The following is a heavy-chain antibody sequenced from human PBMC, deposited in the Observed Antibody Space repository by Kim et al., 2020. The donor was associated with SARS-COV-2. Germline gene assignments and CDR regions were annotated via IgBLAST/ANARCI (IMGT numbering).Heavy chain of an antibody. CDR1: GGTFSSYP. V-gene: IGHV1-69*13. D-gene: IGHD3-9*01. J-gene: IGHJ5*02. CDR2: IIPIFGTA. CDR3: ARESTAHYDILTGYYRGWFDP. Sequence: SVKVSCKASGGTFSSYPISWVRQAPGQGLEWMGGIIPIFGTANYAQKFQGRVTITADESTSTAYMELSSLRSEDTAVYYCARESTAHYDILTGYYRGWFDPWGQGTLVTVSS.